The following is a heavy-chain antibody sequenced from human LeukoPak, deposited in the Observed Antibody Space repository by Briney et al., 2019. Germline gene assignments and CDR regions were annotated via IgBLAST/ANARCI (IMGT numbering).Heavy chain of an antibody. D-gene: IGHD2-2*01. CDR1: GYTFTSYG. CDR2: ISAYNGNT. CDR3: ATPHYCSSTSCLSDYYGMDV. Sequence: ASVKVSCKASGYTFTSYGISWVRQAPGQGLEWMGWISAYNGNTNYAQKLQGRVTMTTDTSTSTAYMELSRLRSDDTAVYYCATPHYCSSTSCLSDYYGMDVWGQGTTVTVSS. V-gene: IGHV1-18*01. J-gene: IGHJ6*02.